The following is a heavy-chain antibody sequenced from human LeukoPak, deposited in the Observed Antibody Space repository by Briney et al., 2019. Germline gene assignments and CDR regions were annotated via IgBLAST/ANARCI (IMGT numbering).Heavy chain of an antibody. D-gene: IGHD4-17*01. Sequence: GGSLRLSCAASGFTFSSYSMNWVRQAPGKGLEWVSYISSSSSTIYYADSVKGRFTISRDNAKNSLYLQMNSLRAEDTAVYYCARDSDMTTVTTDAFDIWGQGTMVTVSS. CDR1: GFTFSSYS. J-gene: IGHJ3*02. CDR3: ARDSDMTTVTTDAFDI. CDR2: ISSSSSTI. V-gene: IGHV3-48*01.